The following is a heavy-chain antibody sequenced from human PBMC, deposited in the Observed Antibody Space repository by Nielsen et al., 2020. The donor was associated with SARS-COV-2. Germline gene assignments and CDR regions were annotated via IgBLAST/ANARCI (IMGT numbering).Heavy chain of an antibody. CDR1: GFTFSNAW. CDR2: IKSKTDGGTT. V-gene: IGHV3-15*01. Sequence: SCAASGFTFSNAWMSWVRQAPGKGLEWVGRIKSKTDGGTTDYAAPVKGRFTISRGDSKNTLYLQMNSLKTEDTAVYYCTTEYQLLSGIIDYWGQGTLVTVSS. D-gene: IGHD2-2*01. CDR3: TTEYQLLSGIIDY. J-gene: IGHJ4*02.